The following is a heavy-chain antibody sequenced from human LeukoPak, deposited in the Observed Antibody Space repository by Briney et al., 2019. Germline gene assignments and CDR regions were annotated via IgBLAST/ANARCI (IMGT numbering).Heavy chain of an antibody. CDR1: GDSVSNNSGT. J-gene: IGHJ4*02. V-gene: IGHV6-1*01. D-gene: IGHD6-19*01. CDR2: TYYRSKWYN. Sequence: SQTLSLTCVISGDSVSNNSGTWNWIRQSPSRGLEWLGRTYYRSKWYNDYAESVKSRITINPDTSKNQFSLQLNSVTPEDTAVYYCASWGVHSSDWYRRASQFKGYWGQGTLVTVSS. CDR3: ASWGVHSSDWYRRASQFKGY.